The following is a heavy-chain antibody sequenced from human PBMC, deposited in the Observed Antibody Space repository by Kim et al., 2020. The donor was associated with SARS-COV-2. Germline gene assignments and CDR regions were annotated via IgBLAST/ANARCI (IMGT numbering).Heavy chain of an antibody. Sequence: GGSLRLSCAASGFTVSSNYMSWVRQAPGKGLEWVSVIYSGGSTYYADSVKGRFTISRDNSKNTLYLQMNSLRAEDTAVYYCATSTLLWFGEQWGQGTLVTVSS. CDR2: IYSGGST. CDR1: GFTVSSNY. V-gene: IGHV3-53*01. CDR3: ATSTLLWFGEQ. J-gene: IGHJ4*02. D-gene: IGHD3-10*01.